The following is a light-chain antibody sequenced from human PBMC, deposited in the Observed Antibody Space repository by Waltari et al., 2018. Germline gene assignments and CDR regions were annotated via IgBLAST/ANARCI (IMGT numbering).Light chain of an antibody. CDR2: AAS. CDR3: QQNANSPRT. CDR1: HSVSSNN. J-gene: IGKJ1*01. V-gene: IGKV3-20*01. Sequence: EIVLTQSPGTLSLSPGDRATLSCRASHSVSSNNLAWYQQKPGQAPRLLICAASSRATGITDRFSGSGSGTDFTLTSSRVEPEDFAVYYCQQNANSPRTFGQGTKVEIK.